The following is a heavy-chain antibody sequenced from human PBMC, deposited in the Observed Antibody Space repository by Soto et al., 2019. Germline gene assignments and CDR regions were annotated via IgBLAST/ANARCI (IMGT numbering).Heavy chain of an antibody. J-gene: IGHJ4*02. CDR2: IYYSGST. CDR1: GASISTYY. D-gene: IGHD3-22*01. Sequence: TLSLTCTVSGASISTYYWSWIRQPPGKGLEWIGYIYYSGSTNYNPSLKSRVTISVDTSKNQFSLKLSSVTAADTAVYYCARSRGGYFDYWGQGTLVTVSS. V-gene: IGHV4-59*01. CDR3: ARSRGGYFDY.